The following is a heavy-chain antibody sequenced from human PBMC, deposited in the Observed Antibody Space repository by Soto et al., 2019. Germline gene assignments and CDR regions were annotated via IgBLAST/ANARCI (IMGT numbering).Heavy chain of an antibody. CDR1: GFTFSSYA. CDR3: AKDTSGYSSSPIDY. J-gene: IGHJ4*02. Sequence: GGSLRLSCAASGFTFSSYAMSWVRQAPGKGLEWVSAISGSGGSTYYADSVKGRFTISRDNSKNTLYLQMNSLRAEDTAVYYCAKDTSGYSSSPIDYWGQGTLVTVSS. D-gene: IGHD6-13*01. CDR2: ISGSGGST. V-gene: IGHV3-23*01.